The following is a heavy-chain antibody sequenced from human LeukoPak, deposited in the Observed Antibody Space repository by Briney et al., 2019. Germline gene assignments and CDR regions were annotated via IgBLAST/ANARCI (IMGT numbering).Heavy chain of an antibody. Sequence: SQTLSLTCAISGDSVSSSSAAWTWIRQSPSRDLEWLGRTYYNSKWYNDYAVSVKGRITINPDTSKNQCSLQVNSVTPEDTAVYYCARSSAGGKLDYWGQGTLVTVSS. V-gene: IGHV6-1*01. CDR2: TYYNSKWYN. J-gene: IGHJ4*02. D-gene: IGHD4-23*01. CDR1: GDSVSSSSAA. CDR3: ARSSAGGKLDY.